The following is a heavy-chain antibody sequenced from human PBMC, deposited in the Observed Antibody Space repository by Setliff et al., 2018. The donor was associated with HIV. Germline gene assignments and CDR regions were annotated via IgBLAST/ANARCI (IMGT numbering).Heavy chain of an antibody. CDR3: ARTVNDYGDYYFDY. CDR2: IIPIFDTT. CDR1: GGTFSNYA. J-gene: IGHJ4*02. D-gene: IGHD4-17*01. V-gene: IGHV1-69*05. Sequence: GASVKVSCKASGGTFSNYAINWVRQAPGQGLEWMGGIIPIFDTTHYAQKFQGRVTITRDTSASTAYMELSSLRSEDTAVYYCARTVNDYGDYYFDYWGQGTLVTVSS.